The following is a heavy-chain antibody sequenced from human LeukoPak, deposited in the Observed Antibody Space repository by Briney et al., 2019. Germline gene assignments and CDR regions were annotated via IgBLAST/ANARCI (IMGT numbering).Heavy chain of an antibody. Sequence: GGSLRLSCAASGFTFSSYWMNWARQAPGKGLEWVASINHNGNVNYYVDSVKGRFTISRDNTKNSLYLQMSSLRAEDTAVYYCARTRRYSTSLNYYYDMDVWGQGTTVTVSS. V-gene: IGHV3-7*01. CDR2: INHNGNVN. J-gene: IGHJ6*02. CDR1: GFTFSSYW. CDR3: ARTRRYSTSLNYYYDMDV. D-gene: IGHD6-6*01.